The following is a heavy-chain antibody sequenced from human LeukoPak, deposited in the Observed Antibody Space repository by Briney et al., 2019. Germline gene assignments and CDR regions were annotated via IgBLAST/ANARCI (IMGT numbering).Heavy chain of an antibody. J-gene: IGHJ4*02. CDR3: AREGLYYYDTSGSSEYDY. Sequence: GGSLRLSCAASGFTFSTYAVNWVRQAPGKGLEWVSTISGSGDSTYYADSVKGRFTISRDNAKKSVYLQMNSLRAEDTAVYYCAREGLYYYDTSGSSEYDYWGQGTLVTVSS. D-gene: IGHD3-22*01. V-gene: IGHV3-23*01. CDR1: GFTFSTYA. CDR2: ISGSGDST.